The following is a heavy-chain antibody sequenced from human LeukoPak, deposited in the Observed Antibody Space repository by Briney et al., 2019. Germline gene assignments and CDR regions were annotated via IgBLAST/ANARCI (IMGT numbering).Heavy chain of an antibody. CDR1: GFTFSTYG. Sequence: PGXSLRLSCAASGFTFSTYGMHWVRQAPGKGREGVAFIQNEESSKNYADSVKGRFTISRDNSKNTLYLQVNNLRAEDTAVYYCANRDYWGQGTLVTVSS. CDR3: ANRDY. J-gene: IGHJ4*02. CDR2: IQNEESSK. V-gene: IGHV3-30*02.